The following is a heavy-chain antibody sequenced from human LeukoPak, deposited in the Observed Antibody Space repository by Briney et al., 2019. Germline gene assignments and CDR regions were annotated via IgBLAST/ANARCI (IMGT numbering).Heavy chain of an antibody. CDR3: ARDRLADGFDY. CDR1: GYTFTSYG. CDR2: ISAYNGNT. V-gene: IGHV1-18*01. D-gene: IGHD6-13*01. J-gene: IGHJ4*02. Sequence: ASVKVSCTASGYTFTSYGIIWVRQAPGQGLEWMGWISAYNGNTNYAQKLQGRVTMTTDTSTSTAYMELRSLRSDDTAVYYCARDRLADGFDYWGQGTLVTVSS.